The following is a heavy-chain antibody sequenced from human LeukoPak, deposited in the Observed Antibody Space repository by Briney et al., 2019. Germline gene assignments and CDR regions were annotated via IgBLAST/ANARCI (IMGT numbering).Heavy chain of an antibody. V-gene: IGHV3-48*03. CDR2: IRNSGSTV. D-gene: IGHD1-26*01. CDR3: TRGGNSGSYTSL. Sequence: GGSLRLSCAASGFTFSSYEMNWVRQAPGKGLEWISYIRNSGSTVYYADSVKGRFTISRDNAKNSLFLQMNSLRVEDTGVYYCTRGGNSGSYTSLWGQGTLVTVSS. J-gene: IGHJ4*02. CDR1: GFTFSSYE.